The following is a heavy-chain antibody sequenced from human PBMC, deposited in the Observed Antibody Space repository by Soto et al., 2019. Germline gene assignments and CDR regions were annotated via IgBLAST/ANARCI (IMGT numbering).Heavy chain of an antibody. D-gene: IGHD1-26*01. CDR1: GGSFSGYY. CDR2: IGHSGGT. CDR3: SGAESPDTAYFSLY. V-gene: IGHV4-34*07. Sequence: SETLSLTXAVYGGSFSGYYWSWIRQPPGQGLEWIGEIGHSGGTIYNPSLEGRVTISGDSSNNQFSLNLNSVTAADSAVYYCSGAESPDTAYFSLYWGQGTPVTVSS. J-gene: IGHJ4*02.